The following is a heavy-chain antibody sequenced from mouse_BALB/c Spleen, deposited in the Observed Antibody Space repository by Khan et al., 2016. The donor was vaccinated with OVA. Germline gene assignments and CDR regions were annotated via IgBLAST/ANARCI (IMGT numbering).Heavy chain of an antibody. CDR3: ATSYCYGYYFDY. CDR2: ISGDSSTI. J-gene: IGHJ2*01. V-gene: IGHV5-17*02. CDR1: GYTFSSYG. D-gene: IGHD1-1*01. Sequence: EVQLVESGGGLVQPGGSRKLSCAASGYTFSSYGMNCVRQASEKGLVWVAYISGDSSTIYYADTVKGRFTISRDNSKNTLFLQLTTIMSEDTDMYYCATSYCYGYYFDYWGPGTTLTVSS.